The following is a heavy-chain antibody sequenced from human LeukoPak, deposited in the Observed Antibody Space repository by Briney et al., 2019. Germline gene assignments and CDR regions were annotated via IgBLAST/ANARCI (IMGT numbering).Heavy chain of an antibody. CDR1: GVSISSSNSY. D-gene: IGHD3-22*01. Sequence: ETLSLTCTVSGVSISSSNSYWGWIRQPPGKGLEGVSAISGSGGSTYYADSVKVRFTISRDNSKNTLYLQMNSLGAEDTAVYYCAKEGGGMIVMGSFDYWGQGTLVTVSS. CDR2: ISGSGGST. J-gene: IGHJ4*02. CDR3: AKEGGGMIVMGSFDY. V-gene: IGHV3-23*01.